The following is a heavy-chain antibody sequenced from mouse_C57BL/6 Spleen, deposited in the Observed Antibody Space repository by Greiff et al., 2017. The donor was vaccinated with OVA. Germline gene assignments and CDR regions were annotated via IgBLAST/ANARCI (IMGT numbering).Heavy chain of an antibody. V-gene: IGHV1-4*01. CDR3: ARDYYGSSYSWFAY. J-gene: IGHJ3*01. CDR2: INPSSGYT. D-gene: IGHD1-1*01. CDR1: GYTFTSYT. Sequence: QVQLQHSGAELARPGASVKMSCKASGYTFTSYTMHWVKQRPGQGLEWIGYINPSSGYTKYNQKFKDKATLTADKSSSTAYMQLSSLTSEDSAVYYCARDYYGSSYSWFAYWGQGTLVTVSA.